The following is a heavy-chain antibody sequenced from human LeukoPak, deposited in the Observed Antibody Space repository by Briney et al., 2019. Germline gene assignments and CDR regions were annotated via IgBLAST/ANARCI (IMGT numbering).Heavy chain of an antibody. CDR3: AKGAGAEAFHI. CDR1: GFTFSSYA. Sequence: GGSLRLSCAASGFTFSSYAMSWVRQAPGKGLEWVSGISNSGGGTYYADSVKGRFTISRDNYESTLYLQMNSLRADDAAVYYCAKGAGAEAFHIWGQGTMVTVSS. D-gene: IGHD1-26*01. J-gene: IGHJ3*02. V-gene: IGHV3-23*01. CDR2: ISNSGGGT.